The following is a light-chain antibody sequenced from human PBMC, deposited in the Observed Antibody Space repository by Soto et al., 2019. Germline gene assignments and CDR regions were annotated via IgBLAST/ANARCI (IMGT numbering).Light chain of an antibody. CDR3: QQYDNWPPYT. J-gene: IGKJ2*01. V-gene: IGKV3-20*01. Sequence: EIVLTQSPGTLSLSPGERATLSCRASQSVSSSYLAWYQQKPGQAPKVLIYRASSRATGIPDRFSGSGSGTDFTLTISRLEPEDVAVYYCQQYDNWPPYTFGQGTKV. CDR1: QSVSSSY. CDR2: RAS.